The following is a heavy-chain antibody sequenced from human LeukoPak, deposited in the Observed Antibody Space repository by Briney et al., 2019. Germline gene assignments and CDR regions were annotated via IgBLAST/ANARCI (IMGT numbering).Heavy chain of an antibody. J-gene: IGHJ4*02. CDR2: ISAYNGNT. Sequence: ASVKVSCKASSYTLTNYGISWVRQAPGQGLEWMGWISAYNGNTNYAQNLQGRVTMTTDTSTNTAYMELRSLRSDDTAVFYCATSPYGYYFDYWGQGTLVTVSS. CDR1: SYTLTNYG. V-gene: IGHV1-18*01. D-gene: IGHD3-16*01. CDR3: ATSPYGYYFDY.